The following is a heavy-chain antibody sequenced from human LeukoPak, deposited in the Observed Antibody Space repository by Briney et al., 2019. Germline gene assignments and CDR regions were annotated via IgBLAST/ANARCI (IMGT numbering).Heavy chain of an antibody. CDR2: VSSRSSTI. D-gene: IGHD5-18*01. Sequence: GGSLRLSCAASGFIFSDYEMNWVRQAPGKGLEWISFVSSRSSTIFYGDSVKGRFSISRDNAKNSLYLQMNNLRAEDTAVYYCARVGDNTYGIGPFDYWGQGSLVTVSS. CDR3: ARVGDNTYGIGPFDY. CDR1: GFIFSDYE. J-gene: IGHJ4*02. V-gene: IGHV3-48*03.